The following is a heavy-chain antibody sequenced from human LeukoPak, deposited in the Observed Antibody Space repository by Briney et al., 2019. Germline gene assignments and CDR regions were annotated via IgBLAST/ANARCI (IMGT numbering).Heavy chain of an antibody. Sequence: PGGSLRLSCAASGFTFTSYPMTWVRQAPGKGLEWVSSISETGAITNYADSVKGRFTISRDNSKNTLYLQMRSLRAEDAAVYFCAKYIGPSRRIFDYWGQGTLVAVSS. J-gene: IGHJ4*02. CDR1: GFTFTSYP. D-gene: IGHD2/OR15-2a*01. CDR2: ISETGAIT. CDR3: AKYIGPSRRIFDY. V-gene: IGHV3-23*01.